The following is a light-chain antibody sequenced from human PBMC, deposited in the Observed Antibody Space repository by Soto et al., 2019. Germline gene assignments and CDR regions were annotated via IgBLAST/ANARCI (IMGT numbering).Light chain of an antibody. CDR3: QQYNNWPPDRT. Sequence: EIVMTQSPATLSVSPGERATLSCRASQSVGRNLAWYQQKPGQAPRLLIYGASTRATGIPARFSGSGSGTEFTLTISSRQSEDFAIYFCQQYNNWPPDRTFGQGTKVEIK. CDR2: GAS. J-gene: IGKJ1*01. V-gene: IGKV3-15*01. CDR1: QSVGRN.